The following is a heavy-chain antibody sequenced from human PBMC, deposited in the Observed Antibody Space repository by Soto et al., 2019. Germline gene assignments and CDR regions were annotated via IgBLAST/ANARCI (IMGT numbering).Heavy chain of an antibody. CDR3: AKEPVGPDWYFDL. Sequence: PGGSLRLSCVASGFTFRNHAMSWVRQAPGKGLEWVSGISGSGISTHYADSVKGRFTVSRDNSKNTLYLQMNSLRAEDTAVYNCAKEPVGPDWYFDLWGRGTLVTVSS. CDR2: ISGSGIST. V-gene: IGHV3-23*01. CDR1: GFTFRNHA. J-gene: IGHJ2*01.